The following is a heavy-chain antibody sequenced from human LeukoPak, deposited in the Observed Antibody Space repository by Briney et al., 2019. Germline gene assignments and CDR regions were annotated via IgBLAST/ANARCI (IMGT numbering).Heavy chain of an antibody. V-gene: IGHV1-2*02. CDR1: GYTFTGYY. Sequence: ASVKVSCKASGYTFTGYYMHWVRRAPGQGLEWMGWINPNSGGTHSAQKFQGRVTMTRDTSISTAYMELSRLTSDDTAVYYCARQLTVTTGDPYIYWGQGTLVTVSS. D-gene: IGHD4-17*01. J-gene: IGHJ4*02. CDR3: ARQLTVTTGDPYIY. CDR2: INPNSGGT.